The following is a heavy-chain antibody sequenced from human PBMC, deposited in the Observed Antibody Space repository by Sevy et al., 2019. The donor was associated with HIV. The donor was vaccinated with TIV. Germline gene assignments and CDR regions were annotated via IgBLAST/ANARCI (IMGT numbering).Heavy chain of an antibody. CDR1: GFTFSSYA. Sequence: GGSLRLSCAASGFTFSSYAMSWVRQAPGKGLEWVSAISGSGGSTYYADSVKGRFTIYRDNSKNTLYLQMNSLRAEDTAVYYCAKDRYIVVVIASPRWFDPWGQGTLVTVSS. CDR3: AKDRYIVVVIASPRWFDP. J-gene: IGHJ5*02. D-gene: IGHD2-21*01. CDR2: ISGSGGST. V-gene: IGHV3-23*01.